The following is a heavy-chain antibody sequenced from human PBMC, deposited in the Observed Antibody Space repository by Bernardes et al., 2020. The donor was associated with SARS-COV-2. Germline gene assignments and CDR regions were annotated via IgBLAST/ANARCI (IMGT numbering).Heavy chain of an antibody. CDR1: GGFFSGYY. Sequence: SETLHLTCAVYGGFFSGYYWSWIRQPPGKGLEWIGEINHSGSTNYNPSLKSRVTISVDTSKNQFSLKLSSVTAADTAVYYCARDFSGRYDSRGYYIDYWGQGTLVTVSS. CDR3: ARDFSGRYDSRGYYIDY. D-gene: IGHD3-22*01. CDR2: INHSGST. V-gene: IGHV4-34*01. J-gene: IGHJ4*02.